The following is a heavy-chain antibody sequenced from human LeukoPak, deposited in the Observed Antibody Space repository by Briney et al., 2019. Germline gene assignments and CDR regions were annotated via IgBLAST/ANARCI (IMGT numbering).Heavy chain of an antibody. CDR1: GFTVITND. J-gene: IGHJ4*02. D-gene: IGHD1-14*01. Sequence: PGGSLRLSCAASGFTVITNDMTWVRQAPGKGLEWVSVLYSDGNTKYADSVQGRFTISRDNSKNTLYLEMNSLSPDHTAVYYCARGVEPLAANTLAYWGQGTLVTVSS. CDR2: LYSDGNT. CDR3: ARGVEPLAANTLAY. V-gene: IGHV3-53*01.